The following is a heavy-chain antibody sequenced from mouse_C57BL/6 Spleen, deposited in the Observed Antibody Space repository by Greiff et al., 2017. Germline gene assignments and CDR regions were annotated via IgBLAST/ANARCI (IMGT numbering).Heavy chain of an antibody. Sequence: EVKLVESGGGLVQPKGSLKLSCAASGFSFNTYAMNWVRQAPGKGLEWVARIRSKSNNNGTYYADSVKDRFTISSDDSESMLYLQMNNLKTEDTAMYYCVRSTTASRFAYWGQGTLVTVSA. CDR2: IRSKSNNNGT. CDR1: GFSFNTYA. CDR3: VRSTTASRFAY. V-gene: IGHV10-1*01. J-gene: IGHJ3*01. D-gene: IGHD1-2*01.